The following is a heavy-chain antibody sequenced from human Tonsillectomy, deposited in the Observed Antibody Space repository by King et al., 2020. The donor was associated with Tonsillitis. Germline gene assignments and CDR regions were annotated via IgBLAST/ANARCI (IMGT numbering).Heavy chain of an antibody. D-gene: IGHD5-24*01. V-gene: IGHV5-51*01. Sequence: VQLVESGAEVKKPGEPLTISRKGSGYSFTTHWIGGVRQMPGKDRDYMGSVYPGDSDLRYNPSFQGQVTISADKSIITAYLQWSSLQASDTGMYYCARALSPRDNAFQIWGQGTMITVSS. CDR2: VYPGDSDL. J-gene: IGHJ3*02. CDR3: ARALSPRDNAFQI. CDR1: GYSFTTHW.